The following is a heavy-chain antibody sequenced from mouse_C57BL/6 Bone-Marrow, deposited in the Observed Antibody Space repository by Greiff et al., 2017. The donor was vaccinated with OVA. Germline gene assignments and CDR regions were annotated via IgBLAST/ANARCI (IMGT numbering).Heavy chain of an antibody. Sequence: VQLLQSGPGLVAPSPTLSITCTASGFSFTSYGVAWVRQSPGKGLEWLGVIWGVGSTNYNSALKSRLSISKDNSKSQVFLKMNSLHTDDTAMYYCGGHYGYDRGAFAYWGQGTLVTVSA. CDR3: GGHYGYDRGAFAY. CDR1: GFSFTSYG. J-gene: IGHJ3*01. CDR2: IWGVGST. V-gene: IGHV2-6*01. D-gene: IGHD2-2*01.